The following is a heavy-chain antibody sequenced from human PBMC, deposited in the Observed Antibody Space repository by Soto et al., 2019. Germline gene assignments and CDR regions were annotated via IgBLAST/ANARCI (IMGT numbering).Heavy chain of an antibody. D-gene: IGHD5-12*01. J-gene: IGHJ5*02. CDR1: GSTFTDSS. CDR3: ARDLGGYDLYGPDT. Sequence: ASVKVSCKASGSTFTDSSLHWVRQAPGQGLEWMGWINLNSGDTYYSQKFQGRVTLTRDTSIVTAYMELTRLKSDDTAVYYCARDLGGYDLYGPDTWGQGTPVTVS. V-gene: IGHV1-2*02. CDR2: INLNSGDT.